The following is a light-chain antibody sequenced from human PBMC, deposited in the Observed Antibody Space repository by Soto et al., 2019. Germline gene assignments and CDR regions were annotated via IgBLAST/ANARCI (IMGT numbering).Light chain of an antibody. CDR1: STDVGGYNY. Sequence: QSALAQPSSVSGSPGQSITIACTGTSTDVGGYNYVSWYQHHSGKAPKLLSYEVTNRPAGISDRFSGSKSVNTAALTISCFQAEDESYYYFGAYSSTDTPFVFGIGTKVTVL. CDR3: GAYSSTDTPFV. CDR2: EVT. J-gene: IGLJ1*01. V-gene: IGLV2-14*01.